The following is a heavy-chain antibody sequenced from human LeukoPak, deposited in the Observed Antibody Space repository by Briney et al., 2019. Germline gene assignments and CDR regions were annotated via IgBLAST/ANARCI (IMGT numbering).Heavy chain of an antibody. CDR3: ARGLYESSGHTLGL. CDR2: INSDGSST. J-gene: IGHJ4*02. CDR1: GFTFSSYW. V-gene: IGHV3-74*03. Sequence: GGSLRLSCAASGFTFSSYWMHWVRRAPGKGLMWVSRINSDGSSTKYAYSVKGRFTISRDNAKNTLYLQMDSLRAEDTAVYHCARGLYESSGHTLGLWGQGTLVTVSS. D-gene: IGHD3-22*01.